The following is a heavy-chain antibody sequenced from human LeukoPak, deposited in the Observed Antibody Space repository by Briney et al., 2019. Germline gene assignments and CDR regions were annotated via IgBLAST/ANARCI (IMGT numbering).Heavy chain of an antibody. CDR3: AREIPPGRYYPPGPGAFDI. D-gene: IGHD3-10*01. J-gene: IGHJ3*02. CDR2: IRYDGSNK. Sequence: GGSLRLSCAASGFTFSSYGMHWVRQAPGKGLEWVAFIRYDGSNKYYADSVKGRFTISRDNSKNTLYLQMNSLRAEDTAVYYCAREIPPGRYYPPGPGAFDIWGQGTMVTVSS. CDR1: GFTFSSYG. V-gene: IGHV3-30*02.